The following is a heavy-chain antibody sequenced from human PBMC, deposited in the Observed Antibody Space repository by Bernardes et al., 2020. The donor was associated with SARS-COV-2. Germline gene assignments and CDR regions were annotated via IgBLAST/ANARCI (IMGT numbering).Heavy chain of an antibody. D-gene: IGHD6-19*01. Sequence: SETLSLTCTVSGGSIRRDSHYWGWIRQPPGRGLEWIASIYYSGTTSYNPSLKSRVTISVDMSKNQLSLKLSSVTAADTAVYYCVRHASGWYRDFDSWGKGTLVTVSS. CDR1: GGSIRRDSHY. V-gene: IGHV4-39*01. J-gene: IGHJ4*02. CDR3: VRHASGWYRDFDS. CDR2: IYYSGTT.